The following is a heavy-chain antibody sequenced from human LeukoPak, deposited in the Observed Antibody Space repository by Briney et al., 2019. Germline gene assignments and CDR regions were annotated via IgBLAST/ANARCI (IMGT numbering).Heavy chain of an antibody. Sequence: GVLRLSCAASGFTFSSYEMNWVRQAPGKGLEWVSYISSSGSTIYYADSVKGRFTISRDNAKNSLYLQMNSLRAEDTAVYYCARTDGYNSPYFDYWGQGTLVTVSP. J-gene: IGHJ4*02. CDR2: ISSSGSTI. CDR1: GFTFSSYE. CDR3: ARTDGYNSPYFDY. V-gene: IGHV3-48*03. D-gene: IGHD5-24*01.